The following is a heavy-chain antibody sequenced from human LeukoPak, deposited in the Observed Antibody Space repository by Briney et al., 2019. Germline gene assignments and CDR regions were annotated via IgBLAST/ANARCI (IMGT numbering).Heavy chain of an antibody. CDR2: ISYDGSNK. Sequence: PGGSLRLSCAASGFTFSSYAMHWVRQAPGKGLEWVAVISYDGSNKYYADSVKGRFTISRDNSKNTLYLQMNSLRAEDTAVYYCARDPFTYYDIQYYMDVWGKGTTVTVSS. J-gene: IGHJ6*03. CDR1: GFTFSSYA. CDR3: ARDPFTYYDIQYYMDV. D-gene: IGHD3-9*01. V-gene: IGHV3-30*04.